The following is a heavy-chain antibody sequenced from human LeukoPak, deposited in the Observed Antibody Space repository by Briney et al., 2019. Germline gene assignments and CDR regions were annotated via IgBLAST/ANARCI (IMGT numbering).Heavy chain of an antibody. CDR3: ARDIAYCGGDCYSWYYGMDV. Sequence: PGGSLRLSFAASGFTFSSYAMHWVRQAPGKGLEWVAVISYDGSNKYYADSVKGRFTISRDNSKNTLYLQMNSLRAEDTAVYYCARDIAYCGGDCYSWYYGMDVWGQGTTVTVSS. J-gene: IGHJ6*02. V-gene: IGHV3-30-3*01. D-gene: IGHD2-21*02. CDR2: ISYDGSNK. CDR1: GFTFSSYA.